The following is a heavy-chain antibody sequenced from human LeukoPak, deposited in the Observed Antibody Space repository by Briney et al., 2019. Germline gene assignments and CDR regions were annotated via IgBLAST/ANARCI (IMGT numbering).Heavy chain of an antibody. Sequence: PGRSLRLSCAAFGFTFSSYGMHWVRQAPGKGLEWVAVISYDGSNKYYADSVKGRFTIPRDNSKNTLYLQMNSLRAEDTAVYYCAKDEAATYYYDSSGYPHWGQGTLVTVSS. V-gene: IGHV3-30*18. CDR2: ISYDGSNK. D-gene: IGHD3-22*01. CDR1: GFTFSSYG. CDR3: AKDEAATYYYDSSGYPH. J-gene: IGHJ4*02.